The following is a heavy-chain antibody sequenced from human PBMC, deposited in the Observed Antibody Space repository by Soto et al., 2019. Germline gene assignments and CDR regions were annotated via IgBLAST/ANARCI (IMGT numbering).Heavy chain of an antibody. CDR3: ARGGLTTVTLDY. CDR2: IIPVSGTT. Sequence: VQLVQSGAEVKKPGSSLKVSCSISGGTITDYLISWLRQAPGQGLEWMGGIIPVSGTTYFAQKFQDRVTITADDSTKTAYMELSGLRSEDTAVYYCARGGLTTVTLDYWGQGTLVTVSS. D-gene: IGHD4-17*01. CDR1: GGTITDYL. J-gene: IGHJ4*02. V-gene: IGHV1-69*01.